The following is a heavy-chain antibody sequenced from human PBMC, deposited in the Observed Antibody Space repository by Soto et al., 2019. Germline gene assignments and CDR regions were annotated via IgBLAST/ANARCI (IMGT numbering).Heavy chain of an antibody. CDR3: TRVGVGYSLGSGFTP. CDR1: GFILTGYA. Sequence: GGSLRLSCAASGFILTGYAMLWVRHAPGKGLEWVASVSHDGTERYAASVRGRFTISRDISKNTVFLQMGSLSGEDTAVYYCTRVGVGYSLGSGFTPWGQGTLVTVSS. CDR2: VSHDGTER. J-gene: IGHJ5*02. V-gene: IGHV3-30-3*01. D-gene: IGHD5-18*01.